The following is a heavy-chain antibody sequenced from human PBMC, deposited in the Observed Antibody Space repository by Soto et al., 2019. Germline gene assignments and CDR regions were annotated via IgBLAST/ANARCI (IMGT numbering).Heavy chain of an antibody. D-gene: IGHD3-3*02. CDR3: ARVSVFTLKYYYYYGMDV. CDR2: ISAYNGNT. V-gene: IGHV1-18*01. Sequence: ASVKVSCKASGYTFTSYGISWVRQAPGQGLEWMGWISAYNGNTNYAQKLQGRVTMTTDTSTSTAYMELRSLRSDDTAVYYCARVSVFTLKYYYYYGMDVWGQGTTVTVSS. CDR1: GYTFTSYG. J-gene: IGHJ6*02.